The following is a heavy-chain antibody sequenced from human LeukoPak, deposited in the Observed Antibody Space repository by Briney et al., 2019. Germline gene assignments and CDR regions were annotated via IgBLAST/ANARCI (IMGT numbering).Heavy chain of an antibody. CDR1: GFTFNTYS. Sequence: GGSLRLSCAASGFTFNTYSMNWVRQAPGKGLEWVSSISTSSSYIYYADSVKGRFTISRDNAKNSLYLQMNSLRAEDTAVYYCAKDLGTMVRGVLGYWGQGTLVTVSS. D-gene: IGHD3-10*01. J-gene: IGHJ4*02. V-gene: IGHV3-21*01. CDR2: ISTSSSYI. CDR3: AKDLGTMVRGVLGY.